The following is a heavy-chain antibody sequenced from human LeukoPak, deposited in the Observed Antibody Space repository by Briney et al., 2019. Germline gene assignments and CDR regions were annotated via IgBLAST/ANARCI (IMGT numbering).Heavy chain of an antibody. CDR1: GFTFSDYY. V-gene: IGHV3-11*05. Sequence: GGSLRLSCAASGFTFSDYYMSWIRQAPGKGLEWVSRINSDGSYTNYADSVKGRFTISRDNAKNTVYLEVISLTAEDTAVYYCAKDDAWLRFGEWSQGTLVTVSS. D-gene: IGHD3-10*01. CDR3: AKDDAWLRFGE. CDR2: INSDGSYT. J-gene: IGHJ4*02.